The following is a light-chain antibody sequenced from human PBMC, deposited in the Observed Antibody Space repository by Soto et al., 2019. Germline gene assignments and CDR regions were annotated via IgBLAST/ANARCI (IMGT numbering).Light chain of an antibody. V-gene: IGLV1-44*01. CDR3: AAWDDSLNGNWV. Sequence: QSVLTQPPSASGTPGQRVTISCSGSSSNIGSNTVNWYQQLPGTAPKLLIYSNNQRPSGVPDRFSGSKSGTSASLAISGLQSEDEADYYCAAWDDSLNGNWVFGGGTKVTVI. CDR1: SSNIGSNT. J-gene: IGLJ3*02. CDR2: SNN.